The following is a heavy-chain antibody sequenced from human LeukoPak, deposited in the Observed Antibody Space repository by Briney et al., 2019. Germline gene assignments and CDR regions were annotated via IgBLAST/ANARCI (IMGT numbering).Heavy chain of an antibody. Sequence: GRSLRLSCAASGFTFSSYAMHWVRQAPGKGLEWVAVISYDGSNKYYADSVKGRFTISRDNSKNTLYLQMNSLRAEDTAVYYCAREYIVVVAATLHFGFDYWGQGNLVNVSS. CDR1: GFTFSSYA. CDR2: ISYDGSNK. J-gene: IGHJ4*02. CDR3: AREYIVVVAATLHFGFDY. V-gene: IGHV3-30*04. D-gene: IGHD2-21*02.